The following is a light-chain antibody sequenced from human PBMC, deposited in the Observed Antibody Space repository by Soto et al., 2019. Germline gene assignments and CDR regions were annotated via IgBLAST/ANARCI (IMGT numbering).Light chain of an antibody. Sequence: QSALTQPPSASGSPGQSVTISCTGTGGDVGGYNYVSWYQQHPGKVPRLIIYDVNKRPSGVPDRFSGSKSDNTASLTVSGLQAEDEADYYCSSYAGFNNYVFGTGTKLTGL. CDR3: SSYAGFNNYV. V-gene: IGLV2-8*01. J-gene: IGLJ1*01. CDR2: DVN. CDR1: GGDVGGYNY.